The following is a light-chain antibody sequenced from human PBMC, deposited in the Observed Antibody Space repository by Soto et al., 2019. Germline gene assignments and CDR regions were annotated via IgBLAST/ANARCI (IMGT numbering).Light chain of an antibody. V-gene: IGKV1-9*01. Sequence: DIQLTQSPSFLSASVGDRVTITCRASQGISSYLAWYQQKPGKAPKLLIYAASTLQSGVTSRFSGSGSGTEFTLTISSLQPEDFATYYCQQLNSYPLTFVPGTKVDIK. CDR2: AAS. J-gene: IGKJ3*01. CDR1: QGISSY. CDR3: QQLNSYPLT.